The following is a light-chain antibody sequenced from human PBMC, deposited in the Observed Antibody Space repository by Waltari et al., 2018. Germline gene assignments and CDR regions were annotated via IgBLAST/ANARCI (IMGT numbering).Light chain of an antibody. J-gene: IGKJ4*01. CDR3: QQGSLLPLT. V-gene: IGKV3-11*01. CDR1: QSVFNS. CDR2: DTS. Sequence: DIVLTQSPVTLSLSAGERATLSCRASQSVFNSLAWYQQKPGQAPRLLIYDTSKRATGIPPRFSGSGSGIDFTLTISNLEAEDFALYYCQQGSLLPLTFGGGTKVEIK.